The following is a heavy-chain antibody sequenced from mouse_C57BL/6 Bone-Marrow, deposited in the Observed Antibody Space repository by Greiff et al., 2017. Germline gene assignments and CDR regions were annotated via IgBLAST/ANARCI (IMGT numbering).Heavy chain of an antibody. D-gene: IGHD3-1*01. Sequence: VQLQQSGPVLVKPGASVKMSCKASGYTFTDYYMNWVKQSHGKSLEWIGVINPYNGGTSYNQKFKGKATLTVDKSSSTAYMELNSLTSEDSAVYYCARSGTANWYFDVWGTGTTVTVSS. J-gene: IGHJ1*03. CDR2: INPYNGGT. CDR3: ARSGTANWYFDV. CDR1: GYTFTDYY. V-gene: IGHV1-19*01.